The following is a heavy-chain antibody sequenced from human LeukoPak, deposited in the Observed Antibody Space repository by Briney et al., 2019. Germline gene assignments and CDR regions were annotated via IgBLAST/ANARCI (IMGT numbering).Heavy chain of an antibody. J-gene: IGHJ2*01. Sequence: GGSLRLSCAASGFTFSSYGMHWVRQAPGKGLEWVAVISYDGSNRYYADSVKGRFTISRDNSKNTLYLQMNSLRAEDTAVYYCAKDGPYYYDTPTYWYFDLWGRGTLVTVSS. CDR2: ISYDGSNR. V-gene: IGHV3-30*18. CDR3: AKDGPYYYDTPTYWYFDL. D-gene: IGHD3-22*01. CDR1: GFTFSSYG.